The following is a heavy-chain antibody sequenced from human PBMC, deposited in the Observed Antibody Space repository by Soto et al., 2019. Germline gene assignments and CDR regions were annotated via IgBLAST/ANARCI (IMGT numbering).Heavy chain of an antibody. V-gene: IGHV3-15*01. Sequence: GGSLRLSCAASGFTFSNAWMSWVRQAPGKGLEWVGRIKSQVNGGTPDFAAPVRGRFAISRDDSRSMVYLQMNRLKTEDTAVYYCTTDSYFTSKLVRFDYWGLGTLVTVSS. CDR2: IKSQVNGGTP. J-gene: IGHJ4*01. CDR3: TTDSYFTSKLVRFDY. D-gene: IGHD2-21*01. CDR1: GFTFSNAW.